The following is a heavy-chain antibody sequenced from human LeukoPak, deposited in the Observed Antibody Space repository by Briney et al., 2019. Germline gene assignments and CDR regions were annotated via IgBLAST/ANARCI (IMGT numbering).Heavy chain of an antibody. CDR3: ARDRINYYGSGSYLRDDY. V-gene: IGHV3-21*01. D-gene: IGHD3-10*01. J-gene: IGHJ4*02. CDR2: ISSNSSYI. Sequence: PGGSLRLSCAASGFTFSSYSMNWVRQAPGKGLEWVSSISSNSSYIYYADSVKGRFTISRDNAKNSLYLQMNSLRAEDTAVYHCARDRINYYGSGSYLRDDYWGQGTLVTVSS. CDR1: GFTFSSYS.